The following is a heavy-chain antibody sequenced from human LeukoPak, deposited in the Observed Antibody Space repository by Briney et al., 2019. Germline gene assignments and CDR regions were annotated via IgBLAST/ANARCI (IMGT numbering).Heavy chain of an antibody. Sequence: ASVKVSCKASGYTFTSYGISWVRQAPGQGLEWMGWISAYNGNTNYAQKLQGRVTMTTDTSTSTAYMELRRLRSGDTAVYYCASHSSSRTVFDYWGQGTLVTVSS. CDR3: ASHSSSRTVFDY. D-gene: IGHD6-13*01. CDR1: GYTFTSYG. J-gene: IGHJ4*02. CDR2: ISAYNGNT. V-gene: IGHV1-18*01.